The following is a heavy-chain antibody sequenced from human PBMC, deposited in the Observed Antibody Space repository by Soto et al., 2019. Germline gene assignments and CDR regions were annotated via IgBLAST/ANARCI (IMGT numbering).Heavy chain of an antibody. D-gene: IGHD3-22*01. J-gene: IGHJ4*02. V-gene: IGHV4-59*01. CDR3: TRGGIYYYDSSGYYDY. CDR1: GGSISSCY. CDR2: IYYSGGT. Sequence: SETLSLTCTVSGGSISSCYWSWIRQPPGKGLEWIGYIYYSGGTNYNPSLKSRVTISVDTSKNQFSLKLTSVTAADTAVYFCTRGGIYYYDSSGYYDYWGQGALVTVSS.